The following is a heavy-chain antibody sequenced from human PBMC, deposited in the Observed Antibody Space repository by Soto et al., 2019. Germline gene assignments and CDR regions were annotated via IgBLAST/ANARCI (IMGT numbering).Heavy chain of an antibody. Sequence: QITLKESGPTLVKPTQTLTLTCTFSGFSLSTSGVGVGWIRQPPGKALECLALIYWDDDKRYSSSLKSRLTITQGPSKNPVVLIMTNLDPVDTATFFRAHSSYYGSGGLEFWGQGTLVTV. D-gene: IGHD3-10*01. J-gene: IGHJ4*02. CDR3: AHSSYYGSGGLEF. CDR2: IYWDDDK. V-gene: IGHV2-5*02. CDR1: GFSLSTSGVG.